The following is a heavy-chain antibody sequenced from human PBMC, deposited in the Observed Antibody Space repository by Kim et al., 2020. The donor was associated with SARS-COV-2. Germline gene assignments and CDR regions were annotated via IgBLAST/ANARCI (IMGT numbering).Heavy chain of an antibody. D-gene: IGHD6-6*01. J-gene: IGHJ3*02. Sequence: GGSLRLSCAVSGFSFSSYAMSWVRQAPGKGLEWVSVISRSGGDTYYADSVEGRFTISRDNSKNTLYLQMHSLRADDTAVFYCAKGASSLLADASDIWGQGTMVTVSS. CDR3: AKGASSLLADASDI. CDR1: GFSFSSYA. CDR2: ISRSGGDT. V-gene: IGHV3-23*01.